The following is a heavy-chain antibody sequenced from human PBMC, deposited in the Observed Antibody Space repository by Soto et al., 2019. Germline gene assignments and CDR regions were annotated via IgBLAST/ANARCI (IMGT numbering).Heavy chain of an antibody. Sequence: QVQLEQSGAEVKKPGASVKVSCKASGYTFTNYGFTWVRQAPGQGLEWMGWINTYNGNTNYAQKLQGRVTMTTDTSTTTAYMELRSLRSDDTAVYYCASGKLSSGYDYWGQGTLVTVSS. CDR2: INTYNGNT. CDR1: GYTFTNYG. J-gene: IGHJ4*02. D-gene: IGHD6-19*01. V-gene: IGHV1-18*01. CDR3: ASGKLSSGYDY.